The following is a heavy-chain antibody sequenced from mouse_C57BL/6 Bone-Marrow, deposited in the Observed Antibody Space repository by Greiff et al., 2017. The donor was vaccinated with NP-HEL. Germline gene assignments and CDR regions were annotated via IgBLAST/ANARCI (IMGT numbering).Heavy chain of an antibody. J-gene: IGHJ2*01. V-gene: IGHV5-4*03. CDR3: ARPLYGYDEVYFDD. Sequence: EVKVVESGGGLVKPGGSLKLSCAASGFTFSSYAMSWVRQTPEKRLEWVATISDGGSYTYYPDNVKGRFTISRDNAKNNLYLQMSHLKSEDTAMYYCARPLYGYDEVYFDDWGQGTTLTVSS. CDR2: ISDGGSYT. CDR1: GFTFSSYA. D-gene: IGHD2-2*01.